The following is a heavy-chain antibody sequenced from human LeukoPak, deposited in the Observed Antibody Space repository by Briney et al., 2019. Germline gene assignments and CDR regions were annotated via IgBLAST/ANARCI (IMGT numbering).Heavy chain of an antibody. CDR1: RFTFSSYS. Sequence: PGGSLRLSCAASRFTFSSYSMNWVRQAPGKGLEWVAFIRYDGSNKYYADSVKGRFTISRDNSKNTLYLQMNSLRAEDTAVYYYAKDQYSSSYYFDYWGQGTLVTVSS. V-gene: IGHV3-30*02. CDR3: AKDQYSSSYYFDY. J-gene: IGHJ4*02. D-gene: IGHD6-6*01. CDR2: IRYDGSNK.